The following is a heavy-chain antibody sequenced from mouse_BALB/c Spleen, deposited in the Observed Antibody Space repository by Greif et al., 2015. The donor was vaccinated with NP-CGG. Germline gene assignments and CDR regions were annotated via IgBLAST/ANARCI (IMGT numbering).Heavy chain of an antibody. CDR2: IYPGDGDT. D-gene: IGHD2-3*01. V-gene: IGHV1-82*01. CDR1: GYAFSSSW. Sequence: VKLQESGPELVKPGASVKISCKASGYAFSSSWMNWVKQRPRQGLEWIGRIYPGDGDTNYNGKFKGKATLTADKSSSTAYMQLSSLTSVDSAVYFCARSGYYVWYFDVRGAGTTVTVSS. J-gene: IGHJ1*01. CDR3: ARSGYYVWYFDV.